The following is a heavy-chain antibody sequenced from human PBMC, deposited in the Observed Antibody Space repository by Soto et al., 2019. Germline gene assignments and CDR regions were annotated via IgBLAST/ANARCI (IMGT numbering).Heavy chain of an antibody. D-gene: IGHD4-4*01. CDR1: GFTFSDYG. CDR3: ARDFTVRETHSGPCYYGMDA. J-gene: IGHJ6*01. V-gene: IGHV3-33*01. CDR2: IWHDGSNK. Sequence: VGSLRLSCAASGFTFSDYGMHWVRQVPGKGLEWVAVIWHDGSNKKYADSVKGRFTISRDNSKDTLYLQMDSLRDEDTAVYNCARDFTVRETHSGPCYYGMDAWGQGTTVTVSS.